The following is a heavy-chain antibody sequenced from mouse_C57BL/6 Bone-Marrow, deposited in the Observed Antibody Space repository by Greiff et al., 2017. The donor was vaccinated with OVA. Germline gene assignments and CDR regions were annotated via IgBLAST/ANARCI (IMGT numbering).Heavy chain of an antibody. Sequence: QVQLKQSGAELARPGASVKLSCKASGYTFTSYGISWVKQRPGQGLEWIGEIHPSSGSTNYNEKFKGKATLTADKSSSTAYMERRSLTSEASAVYFCARGYDGYYSWLAYWGKGTLVTVSA. J-gene: IGHJ3*01. CDR1: GYTFTSYG. D-gene: IGHD2-3*01. V-gene: IGHV1-81*01. CDR3: ARGYDGYYSWLAY. CDR2: IHPSSGST.